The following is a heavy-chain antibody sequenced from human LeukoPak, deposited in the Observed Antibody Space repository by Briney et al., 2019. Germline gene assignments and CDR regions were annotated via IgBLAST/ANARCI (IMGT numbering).Heavy chain of an antibody. CDR3: ANHARPYYYDSSGYYYLNY. CDR1: GFTFSSYG. Sequence: PGGSLRLSCAASGFTFSSYGMSWVLQAPGKGLEWVSAISGSGGSTYYADSVKGRFTISRDNAKNSLYLQMNSLRAEDTAVYYCANHARPYYYDSSGYYYLNYWGQGTLVTVSS. V-gene: IGHV3-23*01. J-gene: IGHJ4*02. CDR2: ISGSGGST. D-gene: IGHD3-22*01.